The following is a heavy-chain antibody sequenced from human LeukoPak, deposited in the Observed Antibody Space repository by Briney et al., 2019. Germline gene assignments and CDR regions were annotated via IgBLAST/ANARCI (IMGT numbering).Heavy chain of an antibody. CDR3: VKDYQVGNSPAFGDY. CDR2: ITGSGDNT. J-gene: IGHJ4*02. V-gene: IGHV3-23*01. Sequence: GGSLRLSCAASGFIFSSEAMNWVRQAPGKGLDWVSGITGSGDNTHYADSVKGRFAISRDNSRNTMYLQMNSLRVEDTAVYYCVKDYQVGNSPAFGDYWGQGTLVTISS. CDR1: GFIFSSEA. D-gene: IGHD1-26*01.